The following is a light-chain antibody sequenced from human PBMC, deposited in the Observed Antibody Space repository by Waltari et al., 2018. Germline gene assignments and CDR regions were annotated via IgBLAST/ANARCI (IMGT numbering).Light chain of an antibody. CDR1: SSNIGSNY. CDR3: ATWDDSLSGPV. CDR2: TDN. J-gene: IGLJ2*01. V-gene: IGLV1-47*01. Sequence: QSLLTQPPSASGTPGQRVTISCSGSSSNIGSNYVYWYQQFPGTAPKLLIYTDNGRPSGVPDRFSGSKTGTSASLAISGLRSEDEADYYCATWDDSLSGPVFGGGTKVTVL.